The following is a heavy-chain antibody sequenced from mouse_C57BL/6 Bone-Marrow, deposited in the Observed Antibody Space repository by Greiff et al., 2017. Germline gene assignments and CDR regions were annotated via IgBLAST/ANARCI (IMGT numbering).Heavy chain of an antibody. V-gene: IGHV1-64*01. CDR1: GYTFTGYW. CDR2: FHPYSGST. Sequence: QVQLQQPGAELVKPGASVTLSCKASGYTFTGYWMHWVKQRSGQGLEWIGRFHPYSGSTNYNEKFKSKATLTVDKSSSTAYMQLSSLTSEDSAVXYWANKDVSSDDGFAYWGQGTLVTVAA. CDR3: ANKDVSSDDGFAY. J-gene: IGHJ3*01. D-gene: IGHD1-1*01.